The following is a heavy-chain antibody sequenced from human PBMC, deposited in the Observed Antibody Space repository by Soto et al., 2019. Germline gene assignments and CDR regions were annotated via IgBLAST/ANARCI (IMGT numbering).Heavy chain of an antibody. V-gene: IGHV1-18*01. CDR3: ARRGTPIDY. CDR2: ISAYNGNT. D-gene: IGHD3-16*01. Sequence: QVQLVQSGAEVKKPGASVKVSCKASGYTFTNFGISWVRQAPGQGLEWMGWISAYNGNTNYAQNFQGRDPMPPDTSTSTAYMERRSLRSDDTAVYYCARRGTPIDYWGQGTLVTVSS. J-gene: IGHJ4*02. CDR1: GYTFTNFG.